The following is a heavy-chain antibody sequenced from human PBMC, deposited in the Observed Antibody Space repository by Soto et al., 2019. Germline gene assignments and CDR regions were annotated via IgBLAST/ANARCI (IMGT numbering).Heavy chain of an antibody. Sequence: QVPLVQSGAEVKKPGASVKVSCKASGYTFPSYVISWIRQAPGQGLVWMGWISAHNGHTKYTQNFQGRVTMTTDISTSTAHMELRGLRSDDTAVYYWARDGGGWPDHWGPGTLVTVSS. CDR3: ARDGGGWPDH. D-gene: IGHD6-19*01. J-gene: IGHJ4*02. CDR1: GYTFPSYV. V-gene: IGHV1-18*01. CDR2: ISAHNGHT.